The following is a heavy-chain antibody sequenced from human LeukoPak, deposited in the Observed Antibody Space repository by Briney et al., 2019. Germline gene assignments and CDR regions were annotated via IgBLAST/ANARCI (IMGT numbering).Heavy chain of an antibody. CDR1: GHTFTSYA. Sequence: GASVKVSCKASGHTFTSYAMNWVRQAPGQGLEWMGWINTNTGNPTYAQGFTGRFVFSLDTSVGTAYLQISSLKAEDTAVYYCARAYSSSWYVFSGYYYYMDVWGKGTTVTVSS. D-gene: IGHD6-13*01. V-gene: IGHV7-4-1*02. CDR3: ARAYSSSWYVFSGYYYYMDV. J-gene: IGHJ6*03. CDR2: INTNTGNP.